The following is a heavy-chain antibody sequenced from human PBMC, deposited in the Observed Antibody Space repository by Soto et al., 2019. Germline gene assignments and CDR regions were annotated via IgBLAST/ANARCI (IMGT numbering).Heavy chain of an antibody. CDR1: GFTFSSYG. Sequence: VQLVESGGGVVQPGRSLRLSCAASGFTFSSYGMHWVRQAPGKGLEWVAVISYDGSKKYYADSVKGRFTISRDNSKNTLYLQMNSLRAEDTAVYYCAKPSSGYPPDYWGQGTLVTVSS. D-gene: IGHD3-22*01. CDR3: AKPSSGYPPDY. V-gene: IGHV3-30*18. CDR2: ISYDGSKK. J-gene: IGHJ4*02.